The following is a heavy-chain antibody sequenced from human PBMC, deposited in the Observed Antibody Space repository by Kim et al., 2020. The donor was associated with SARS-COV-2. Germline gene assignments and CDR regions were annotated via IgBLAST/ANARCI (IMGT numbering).Heavy chain of an antibody. D-gene: IGHD6-13*01. CDR2: INHSGST. Sequence: SETLSLTCAVYGGSFSGYYWSWIRQPPGKGLEWIGEINHSGSTNYNPSLKSRVTISVDTSKNQFSLKLSSVTAADTAVYYCARGSQQQLHYFDYWGQGTLVTVSS. V-gene: IGHV4-34*01. CDR3: ARGSQQQLHYFDY. J-gene: IGHJ4*02. CDR1: GGSFSGYY.